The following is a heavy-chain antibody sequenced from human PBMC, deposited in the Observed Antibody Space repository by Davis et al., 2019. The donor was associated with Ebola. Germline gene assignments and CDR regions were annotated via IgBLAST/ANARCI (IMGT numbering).Heavy chain of an antibody. J-gene: IGHJ6*02. V-gene: IGHV1-8*01. Sequence: ASVKVSCKASGYTFTSYDINWVRQATGQGLEWMGWMNPNSGNTGYAQKFQGRVTMTRNTSISIAYMELSSLRSEDTAVYYCARTKPAGRYCSSTSCSQYYYGMDVWGQGTTVTVSS. CDR2: MNPNSGNT. CDR1: GYTFTSYD. CDR3: ARTKPAGRYCSSTSCSQYYYGMDV. D-gene: IGHD2-2*01.